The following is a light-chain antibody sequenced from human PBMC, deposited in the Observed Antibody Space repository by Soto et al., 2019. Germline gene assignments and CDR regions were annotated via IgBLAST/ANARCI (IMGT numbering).Light chain of an antibody. CDR3: QQYGNLPRDPIT. CDR1: QDISNY. V-gene: IGKV1-33*01. Sequence: DIQMTQSPSSLSASVGDRVTITCQASQDISNYLNWYQQKPGKAPKLLIYDASNLETGVPSRFSGSCSGTDFTFTISSLLPEDIATYYCQQYGNLPRDPITFGHGTKVDIK. CDR2: DAS. J-gene: IGKJ3*01.